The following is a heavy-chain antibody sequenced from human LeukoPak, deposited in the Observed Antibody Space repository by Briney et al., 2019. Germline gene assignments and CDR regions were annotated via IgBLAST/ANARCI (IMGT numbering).Heavy chain of an antibody. J-gene: IGHJ4*02. CDR2: ISYDGSNK. D-gene: IGHD4-23*01. V-gene: IGHV3-30*18. Sequence: GSLRLSCAASGFTISSYGMHWVRQAPGKGLEWVAVISYDGSNKYYADSVKGRFTISRDNSKNTLYLQMNSLRAEDTAVYYCAKDYTIRATVVAPAFDYWGQGTLVTVSS. CDR3: AKDYTIRATVVAPAFDY. CDR1: GFTISSYG.